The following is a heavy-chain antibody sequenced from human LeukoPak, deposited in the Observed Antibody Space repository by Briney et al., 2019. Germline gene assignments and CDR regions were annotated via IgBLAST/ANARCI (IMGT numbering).Heavy chain of an antibody. Sequence: SETLSLTCTVSGYSISSGYYWGWIRQPPGKGLEWIGSIYHSGSTYYNPSLKSRVTISIDTSKNQFSLKLSSVTAADTAVYYCARDGEQEDYYDSSGYSRFRFDPWGQGTLVAVSS. J-gene: IGHJ5*02. CDR3: ARDGEQEDYYDSSGYSRFRFDP. CDR1: GYSISSGYY. V-gene: IGHV4-38-2*02. CDR2: IYHSGST. D-gene: IGHD3-22*01.